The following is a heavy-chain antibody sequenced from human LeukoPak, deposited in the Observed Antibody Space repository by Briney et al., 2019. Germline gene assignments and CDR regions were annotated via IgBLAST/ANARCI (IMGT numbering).Heavy chain of an antibody. CDR1: GFTFSSYA. Sequence: GGSLRLSCAASGFTFSSYAMSWVRQAPGKGLEWVSAISGSGCSTYYAGPVKGRFTISRDNSKNTLYLQMNSLKAEDTAVYYCAKDETYYYDSWNWFDPWGQGTLVTVSS. CDR2: ISGSGCST. CDR3: AKDETYYYDSWNWFDP. D-gene: IGHD3-22*01. J-gene: IGHJ5*02. V-gene: IGHV3-23*01.